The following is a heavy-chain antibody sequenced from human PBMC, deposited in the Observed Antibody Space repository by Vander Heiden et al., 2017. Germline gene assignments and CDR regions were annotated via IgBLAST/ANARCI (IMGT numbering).Heavy chain of an antibody. CDR1: GFTFSSYA. D-gene: IGHD6-13*01. CDR3: AKAYSSSWYEGDY. Sequence: EVQLLESGGGLVQPGGSLTLSCAASGFTFSSYAMSWVRQAPGKGLEWVSAISGSGGSTYYADSVKGRFTISRDNSKNTLYLQMNSLRAEDTAVYYCAKAYSSSWYEGDYWGQGTLVTVSS. J-gene: IGHJ4*02. V-gene: IGHV3-23*01. CDR2: ISGSGGST.